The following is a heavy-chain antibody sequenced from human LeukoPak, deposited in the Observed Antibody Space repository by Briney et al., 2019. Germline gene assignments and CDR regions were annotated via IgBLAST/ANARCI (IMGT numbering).Heavy chain of an antibody. CDR2: INPNSGGT. V-gene: IGHV1-2*02. Sequence: GASVKVSCKASGYTFTGYYMHWVRQAPGQGLEWMGWINPNSGGTNYAQKFQGRVTMPRDTTISTAYMELSRLRSDDTAVYYCARVRAAAGFDYWGQGTLVTVSS. CDR1: GYTFTGYY. CDR3: ARVRAAAGFDY. D-gene: IGHD6-13*01. J-gene: IGHJ4*02.